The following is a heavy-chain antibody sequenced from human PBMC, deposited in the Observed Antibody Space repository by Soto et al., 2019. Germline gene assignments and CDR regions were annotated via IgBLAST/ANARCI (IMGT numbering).Heavy chain of an antibody. Sequence: GASVKVSCKASGGSFSTYGINWVRLAPGQGLEWMGGIIPKFGTTNYAQNFQGRVTITADESTNTAYMELNYLGSDDTAVYFCAREVDPYYGGNSLSLDYWGQGTQVTVSS. V-gene: IGHV1-69*13. CDR1: GGSFSTYG. CDR2: IIPKFGTT. D-gene: IGHD4-17*01. J-gene: IGHJ4*02. CDR3: AREVDPYYGGNSLSLDY.